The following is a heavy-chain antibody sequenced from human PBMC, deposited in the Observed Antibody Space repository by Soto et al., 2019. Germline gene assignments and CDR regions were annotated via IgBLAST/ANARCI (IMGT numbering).Heavy chain of an antibody. J-gene: IGHJ6*02. CDR2: ISAYNGNT. CDR3: ARDWGIHFWYYDILTGPRDYYYYGMDV. CDR1: GYTFTSYD. V-gene: IGHV1-18*01. Sequence: GASVKVSCTASGYTFTSYDISWVRQAPGQGLEWMGWISAYNGNTNYAQKLQGRVTMTTDTSTSTTYMELRSLRSDDTAVYYCARDWGIHFWYYDILTGPRDYYYYGMDVWGQGTTVTVSS. D-gene: IGHD3-9*01.